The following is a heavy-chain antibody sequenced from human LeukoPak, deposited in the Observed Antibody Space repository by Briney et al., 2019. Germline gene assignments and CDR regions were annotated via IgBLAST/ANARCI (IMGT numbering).Heavy chain of an antibody. CDR2: ISSSGRTI. CDR1: GFTFSSYE. V-gene: IGHV3-48*03. J-gene: IGHJ6*04. CDR3: ARGDCSSTSCQDYYYGTDV. D-gene: IGHD2-2*01. Sequence: GGSLRLSCAASGFTFSSYEMNWVRQAPEKGLEWVSYISSSGRTIYYADSVKGRFTISRDNAKNSLYLQMNSLRAEDTAVYYCARGDCSSTSCQDYYYGTDVWGKGTTVTVSS.